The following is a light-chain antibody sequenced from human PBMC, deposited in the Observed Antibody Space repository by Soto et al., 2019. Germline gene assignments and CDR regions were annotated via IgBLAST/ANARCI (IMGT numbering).Light chain of an antibody. Sequence: QSALTQPAAVSGSLGQSITISCSGSGSDIGNYNLVSWYQQQPGKVPRLIIYEVNKGPSGVSNRFSGSKSGNTASLTISDLQPDDECLYYCCSYAGSRLWMFGGGTKVTVL. V-gene: IGLV2-23*02. CDR1: GSDIGNYNL. CDR3: CSYAGSRLWM. CDR2: EVN. J-gene: IGLJ3*02.